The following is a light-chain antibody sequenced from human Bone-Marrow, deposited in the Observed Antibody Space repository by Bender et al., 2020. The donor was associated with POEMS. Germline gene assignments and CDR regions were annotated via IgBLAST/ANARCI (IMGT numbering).Light chain of an antibody. J-gene: IGLJ3*02. CDR2: KDV. CDR1: ALPRQW. Sequence: SYELTQAPSVTVSPGQTARISCSRVALPRQWVYWYRQTSGQAPVLLIYKDVERAAGIPERISGSTSGTTFTLTISGVRAEDEADYYYHSSTDGSGSPWVFGGGTKLTVL. CDR3: HSSTDGSGSPWV. V-gene: IGLV3-25*03.